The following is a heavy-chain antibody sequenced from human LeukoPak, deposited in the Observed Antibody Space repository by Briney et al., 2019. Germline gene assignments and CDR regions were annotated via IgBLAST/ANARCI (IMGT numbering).Heavy chain of an antibody. CDR3: AKIAAPAIFGVVIGLDY. Sequence: PGGSLRLSCAASGFTFSSYGMHWVRQAPGKGLEWVAFIRYDGSNKYYADSVKGRFTISRDNSKNTLYLQMNSLRAENTAVYYCAKIAAPAIFGVVIGLDYWGQGTLVTVSS. J-gene: IGHJ4*02. D-gene: IGHD3-3*02. V-gene: IGHV3-30*02. CDR1: GFTFSSYG. CDR2: IRYDGSNK.